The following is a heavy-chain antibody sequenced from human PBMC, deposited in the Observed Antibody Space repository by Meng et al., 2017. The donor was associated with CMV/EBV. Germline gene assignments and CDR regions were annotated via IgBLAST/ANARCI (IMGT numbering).Heavy chain of an antibody. CDR3: VRSSGWSLFDY. Sequence: QVKLVTFGAEMKKPGASVKCSCTTSGFTFSDYYIHWVRQAPGQGLEWMGWVNSNNDATNYARKFQGRVSMTRDTSISTAHMELSRLMSDDTAVNYCVRSSGWSLFDYWGQGTPVTVSS. CDR2: VNSNNDAT. J-gene: IGHJ4*02. CDR1: GFTFSDYY. V-gene: IGHV1-2*02. D-gene: IGHD6-19*01.